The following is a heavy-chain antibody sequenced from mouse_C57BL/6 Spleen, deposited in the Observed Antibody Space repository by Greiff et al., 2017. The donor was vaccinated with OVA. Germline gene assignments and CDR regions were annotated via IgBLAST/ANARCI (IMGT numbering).Heavy chain of an antibody. J-gene: IGHJ2*01. Sequence: VQLQQSGPELVKPGASVKISCKASGYAFSSYWMNWVKQRPGKGLEWIGRIYPGDGDTNYNGKFKGKATLTADKSSSTAYMQLSSLTSEDSAVYFCAREGRDYFDYWGQGTTLTVSS. D-gene: IGHD3-1*01. CDR1: GYAFSSYW. CDR2: IYPGDGDT. CDR3: AREGRDYFDY. V-gene: IGHV1-82*01.